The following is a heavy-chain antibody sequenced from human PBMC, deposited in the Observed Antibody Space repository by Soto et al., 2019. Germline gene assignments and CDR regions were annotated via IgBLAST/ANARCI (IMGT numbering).Heavy chain of an antibody. CDR3: ARGPGYYFDY. Sequence: EVQLVESGGGLVQPGGSLRLSCAASGFTFSSDAMHWVRQAPGEGLEYVSAISRNGGSTYYANSVKGRFTISRDKSKNTLYLQMGSVRAEDMAVYYCARGPGYYFDYWGQGTLVTVSS. J-gene: IGHJ4*02. V-gene: IGHV3-64*01. CDR2: ISRNGGST. CDR1: GFTFSSDA.